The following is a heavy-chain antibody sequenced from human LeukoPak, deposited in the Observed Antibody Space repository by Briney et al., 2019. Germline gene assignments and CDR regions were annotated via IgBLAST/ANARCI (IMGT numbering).Heavy chain of an antibody. D-gene: IGHD3-9*01. CDR2: ISDSGGST. CDR3: AKASNYDILTGYYSGSGYYYMDV. Sequence: GGSLRLSCAASGFTFSSYAMSWVRQAPGKGLEWVSAISDSGGSTYYADSVKGRFTISRDNSKNTLYLQMNSLRAEDTAVYYCAKASNYDILTGYYSGSGYYYMDVWGKGTTVTVSS. V-gene: IGHV3-23*01. CDR1: GFTFSSYA. J-gene: IGHJ6*03.